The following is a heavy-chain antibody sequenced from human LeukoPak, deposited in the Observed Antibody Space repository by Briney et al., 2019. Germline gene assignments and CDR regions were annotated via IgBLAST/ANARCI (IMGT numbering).Heavy chain of an antibody. CDR3: ARRAGAYSHPYDY. D-gene: IGHD4/OR15-4a*01. CDR1: GFTFSIYW. J-gene: IGHJ4*02. Sequence: GGSLRLSCAASGFTFSIYWMTWVRQAPGKGLEWVANIKQDGSEKYYVDSVKGRFTISRDNSKNTLCLQMNSLRAEDTAVYYCARRAGAYSHPYDYWGQGTLVTVSS. CDR2: IKQDGSEK. V-gene: IGHV3-7*03.